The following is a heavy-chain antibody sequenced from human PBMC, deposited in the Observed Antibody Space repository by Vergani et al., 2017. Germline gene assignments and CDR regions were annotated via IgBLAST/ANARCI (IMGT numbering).Heavy chain of an antibody. CDR1: GFTFSSYA. CDR2: ISGSGGST. Sequence: EVQLLESGGGLVQPGGSLRLSCAASGFTFSSYAMSWVRQAPGKGLEWVSAISGSGGSTYYADSVKGRFTISRDNCKNTLYLQMNSLRAEDTAVYYCAKRIVVSLYYYYYMDVWGKGTTVTVSS. J-gene: IGHJ6*03. CDR3: AKRIVVSLYYYYYMDV. D-gene: IGHD1-26*01. V-gene: IGHV3-23*01.